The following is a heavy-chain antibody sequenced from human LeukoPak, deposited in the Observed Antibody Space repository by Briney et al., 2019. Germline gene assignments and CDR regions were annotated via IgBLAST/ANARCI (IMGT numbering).Heavy chain of an antibody. CDR2: ISGSGGST. Sequence: GGSLRLSCAASGFTFSSYAVSWVRQAPGKGLEWVSAISGSGGSTYYADSVKGRFTISRDNSKNTLYLQMNGLRAEDTAVYYCAKDHGSSSGGSCFDYWGQGTLVTVSS. J-gene: IGHJ4*02. V-gene: IGHV3-23*01. CDR1: GFTFSSYA. CDR3: AKDHGSSSGGSCFDY. D-gene: IGHD2-15*01.